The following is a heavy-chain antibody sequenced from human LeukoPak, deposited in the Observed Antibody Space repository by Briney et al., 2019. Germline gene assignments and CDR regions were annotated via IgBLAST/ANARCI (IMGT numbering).Heavy chain of an antibody. CDR3: ARDTLGEGEDANYAVYYFDY. Sequence: TSGTLSLTCTVSGGSISSSSYYWGWIRQAPGKGLEWVANIKQDGNEKYYADSVKGRFTISRDNGKNSLDLQMNSLRADDTAVYYCARDTLGEGEDANYAVYYFDYWGQGTVVTVPS. D-gene: IGHD4/OR15-4a*01. V-gene: IGHV3-7*01. J-gene: IGHJ4*02. CDR2: IKQDGNEK. CDR1: GGSISSSSYY.